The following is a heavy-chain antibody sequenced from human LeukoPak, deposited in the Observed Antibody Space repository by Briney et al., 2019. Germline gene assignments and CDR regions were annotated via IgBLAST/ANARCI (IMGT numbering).Heavy chain of an antibody. CDR1: GGSISSYY. CDR2: IYYSGST. D-gene: IGHD3-9*01. CDR3: ARLGRYFDWLYYYGMDV. V-gene: IGHV4-59*08. J-gene: IGHJ6*02. Sequence: SETLSLTCTVSGGSISSYYWSWIRQPPGKGLEWIGYIYYSGSTNYNPSLKSRVTISVDTSKNQFSLQLSSVTAADTAVYYCARLGRYFDWLYYYGMDVWGQGTTVTVSS.